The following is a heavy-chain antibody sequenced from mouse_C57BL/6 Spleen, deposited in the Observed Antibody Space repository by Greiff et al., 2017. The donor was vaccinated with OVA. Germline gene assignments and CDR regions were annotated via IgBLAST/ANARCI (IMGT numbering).Heavy chain of an antibody. CDR1: GYAFTNYL. CDR3: ARDGAPLSWFAY. V-gene: IGHV1-54*01. Sequence: VQRVESGAELVRPGTSVKVSCKASGYAFTNYLIEWVKQRPGQGLEWIGVINPGSGGTNYNEKFKGKATLTADKSSSTAYMQLSSLTSEDSAVYFCARDGAPLSWFAYWGQGTLVTVSA. CDR2: INPGSGGT. J-gene: IGHJ3*01. D-gene: IGHD1-1*01.